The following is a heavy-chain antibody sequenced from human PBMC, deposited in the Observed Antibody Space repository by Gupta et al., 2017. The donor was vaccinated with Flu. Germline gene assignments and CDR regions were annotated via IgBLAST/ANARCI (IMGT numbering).Heavy chain of an antibody. Sequence: QVQLVESGGGLVKPGGSLRLSCAASGFTFSDYYMSWIRQAPGKGLEWVSYISSSSSYTNYADSVKGRFTISRDNAKNSLYLQMNSLRAEDTPVYYCARSRLQTNDAFDIWGQGTMVTASS. CDR1: GFTFSDYY. J-gene: IGHJ3*02. CDR2: ISSSSSYT. V-gene: IGHV3-11*05. D-gene: IGHD4-11*01. CDR3: ARSRLQTNDAFDI.